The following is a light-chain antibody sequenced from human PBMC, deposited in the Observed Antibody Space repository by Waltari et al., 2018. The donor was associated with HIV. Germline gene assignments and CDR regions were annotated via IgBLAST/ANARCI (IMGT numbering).Light chain of an antibody. V-gene: IGLV2-14*03. Sequence: SALTQPTSVSGSPGQSITISCIGTISDVGAYDYVSWYQQQPGKAPELMIYDVSNRPSGVSNRFSGSKSGNTASLTISGLQAEDEADYYCASYTTTSNVIFGGGTKVTVL. CDR1: ISDVGAYDY. J-gene: IGLJ2*01. CDR2: DVS. CDR3: ASYTTTSNVI.